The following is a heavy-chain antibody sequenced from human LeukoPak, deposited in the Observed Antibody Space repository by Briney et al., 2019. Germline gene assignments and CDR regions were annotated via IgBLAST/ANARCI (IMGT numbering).Heavy chain of an antibody. D-gene: IGHD3-9*01. Sequence: QPGGSLRLSCAASGFAFRNYWMHWVRQGPGKGLLWVSRINGDGRATSYADSVKGRFTISRDNAKNTLYLQMNSLRAEDTAVYYCARDPYDILTGPYFDYWGQGTLVTVSS. CDR3: ARDPYDILTGPYFDY. V-gene: IGHV3-74*01. J-gene: IGHJ4*02. CDR2: INGDGRAT. CDR1: GFAFRNYW.